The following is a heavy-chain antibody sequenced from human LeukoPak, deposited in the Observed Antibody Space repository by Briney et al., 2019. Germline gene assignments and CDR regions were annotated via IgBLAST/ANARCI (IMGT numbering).Heavy chain of an antibody. Sequence: PGGSLRLSCAASGFTFSSYAMHWVRQAPGKGLELVAVISYDGSNKYYADSVKGRLTISRDNSKNTLYLQMNSLRAEDTAVYYCARDRPHFDYWGQGTLVTVSS. J-gene: IGHJ4*02. CDR1: GFTFSSYA. CDR3: ARDRPHFDY. V-gene: IGHV3-30-3*01. D-gene: IGHD6-6*01. CDR2: ISYDGSNK.